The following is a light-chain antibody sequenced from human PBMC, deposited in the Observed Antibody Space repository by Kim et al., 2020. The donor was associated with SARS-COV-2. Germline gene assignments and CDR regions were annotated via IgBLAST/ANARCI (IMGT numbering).Light chain of an antibody. CDR1: SLRSYY. Sequence: SSELTQDPAVSVALGQTVRITCQGDSLRSYYATWYQQKPSQAPLLVIFGRNNRPSGIPDRFSGSTSGNTASLTISVAQAEDEADFYCQSRDSGGNVVFGGGTQLTVL. CDR3: QSRDSGGNVV. J-gene: IGLJ2*01. V-gene: IGLV3-19*01. CDR2: GRN.